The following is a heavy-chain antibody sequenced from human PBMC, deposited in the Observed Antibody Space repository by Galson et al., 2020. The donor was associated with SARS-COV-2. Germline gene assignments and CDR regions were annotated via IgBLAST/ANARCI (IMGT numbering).Heavy chain of an antibody. J-gene: IGHJ3*02. CDR2: INSDGSSR. Sequence: GGSLRLSCAASGFTFSSYWMHWVRQAPGKGLVWVSRINSDGSSRSYADSVKGRFTISRDNAKNTLTLQMKSLRAEDTAMYYCAKEYYYDSSGPLDAFDIWGQGTMVTVSS. V-gene: IGHV3-74*01. D-gene: IGHD3-22*01. CDR1: GFTFSSYW. CDR3: AKEYYYDSSGPLDAFDI.